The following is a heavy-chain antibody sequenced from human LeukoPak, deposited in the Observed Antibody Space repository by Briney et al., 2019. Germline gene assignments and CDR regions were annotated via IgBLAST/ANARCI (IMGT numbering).Heavy chain of an antibody. CDR3: AREYGDFDY. CDR1: GGSFSGYY. J-gene: IGHJ4*02. Sequence: SETLSLTCAVYGGSFSGYYWSWIRQPPGKGLEWIGEINHSGSTNYNPSLKSRVTISVDTSKNQFSLKVNSVTAADTAVYYCAREYGDFDYWGQGTLVTVSS. V-gene: IGHV4-34*01. CDR2: INHSGST. D-gene: IGHD4-17*01.